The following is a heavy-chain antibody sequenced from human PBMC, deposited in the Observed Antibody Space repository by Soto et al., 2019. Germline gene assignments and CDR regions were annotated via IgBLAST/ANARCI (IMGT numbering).Heavy chain of an antibody. V-gene: IGHV3-23*01. CDR2: ISDSGDTT. Sequence: EVQLLESGGGLIQPGGSLRLSCVASGFTFSNFAMTWVRQPPGKGLEWVSVISDSGDTTFHADSVKGRFTISRDNSKKTVYLQMNSLRAEDTAVYYCAKAARATTLYNFDFWGQGTLVTVSS. D-gene: IGHD1-26*01. CDR1: GFTFSNFA. CDR3: AKAARATTLYNFDF. J-gene: IGHJ4*01.